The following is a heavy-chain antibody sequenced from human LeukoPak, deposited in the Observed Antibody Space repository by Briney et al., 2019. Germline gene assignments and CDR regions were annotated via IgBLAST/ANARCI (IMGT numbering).Heavy chain of an antibody. V-gene: IGHV3-21*01. CDR1: GFTFSSYS. J-gene: IGHJ4*02. CDR3: KLIIAAAGTDY. CDR2: ISSSSSYI. Sequence: GGSLRLSCAASGFTFSSYSMNWVRQAPGKGLEWVSSISSSSSYIYYADSLKGRFTISRDNAKNSLYLQMDSLRGEDTAVYYCKLIIAAAGTDYWGQGTLVTVSS. D-gene: IGHD6-13*01.